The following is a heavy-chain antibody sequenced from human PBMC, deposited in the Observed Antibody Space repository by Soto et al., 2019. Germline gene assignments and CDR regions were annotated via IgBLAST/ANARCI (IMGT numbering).Heavy chain of an antibody. J-gene: IGHJ6*02. Sequence: ASVKVSCKASGGTFTSYDINWVRQATGQGLEWMGWMNPNSGNTGYAQKFQGRVTMTRNTSISTAYMELSSLRSEDTAVYYCARVRSRGMTTVTTYYYYGMDVWGQGTTVTVSS. CDR2: MNPNSGNT. CDR3: ARVRSRGMTTVTTYYYYGMDV. V-gene: IGHV1-8*01. D-gene: IGHD4-4*01. CDR1: GGTFTSYD.